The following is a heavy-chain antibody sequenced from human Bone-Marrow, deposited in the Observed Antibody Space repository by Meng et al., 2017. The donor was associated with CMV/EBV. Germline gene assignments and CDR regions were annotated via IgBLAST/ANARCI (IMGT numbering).Heavy chain of an antibody. Sequence: GESLKISCAASGFTFNTYWMHWVRQAPGKGLVWVSRISSDGSSTSYADSVKGRFTISRDNAKNTLYLQMNSLRAEDTAVYYCAIPLSPYSNRDAFEIGGQGTMVT. D-gene: IGHD4-11*01. V-gene: IGHV3-74*01. CDR1: GFTFNTYW. J-gene: IGHJ3*02. CDR3: AIPLSPYSNRDAFEI. CDR2: ISSDGSST.